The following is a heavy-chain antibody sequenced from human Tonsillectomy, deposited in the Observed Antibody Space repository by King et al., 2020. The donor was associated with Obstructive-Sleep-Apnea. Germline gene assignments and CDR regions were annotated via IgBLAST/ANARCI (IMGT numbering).Heavy chain of an antibody. Sequence: VQLVESGGGVVQPGGSLRLACAASGFTFSNYGMHWVRQAPGKGLEWVAFIRYDGSNKFHGDSVKGRFTISRDNFKNRLYLQLNSLRAEDTAVYYCAKDKEDYDSSGYYGFDFWGQGTLVTVSS. CDR3: AKDKEDYDSSGYYGFDF. CDR2: IRYDGSNK. J-gene: IGHJ4*02. V-gene: IGHV3-30*02. D-gene: IGHD3-22*01. CDR1: GFTFSNYG.